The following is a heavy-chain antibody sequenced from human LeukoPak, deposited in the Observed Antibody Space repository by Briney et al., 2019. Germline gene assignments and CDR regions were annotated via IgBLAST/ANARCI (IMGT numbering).Heavy chain of an antibody. Sequence: GGSLRLSCAASGFTFSSYAMHWVRQAPGKGLEWVAVISYDGSNKYYADSVKGRFTISRDNSKNTLYLQMNSLRAEDTAVYYCASVAGKEGVDYWGQGTLVTVSS. V-gene: IGHV3-30-3*01. CDR3: ASVAGKEGVDY. D-gene: IGHD6-19*01. CDR2: ISYDGSNK. CDR1: GFTFSSYA. J-gene: IGHJ4*02.